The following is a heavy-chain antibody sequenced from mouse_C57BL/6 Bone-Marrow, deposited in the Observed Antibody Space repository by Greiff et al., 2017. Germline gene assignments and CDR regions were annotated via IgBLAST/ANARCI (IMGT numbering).Heavy chain of an antibody. CDR2: IDPSDSYT. V-gene: IGHV1-69*01. D-gene: IGHD1-1*01. CDR3: ERRFTTVVATGAMDY. J-gene: IGHJ4*01. CDR1: GYTFTSYW. Sequence: QVQLQQPGAELVMPGASVKLSCKASGYTFTSYWMHWVKQRPGQGLEWIGEIDPSDSYTNYNQKFKGKSTLTVDKSSSTAYMQLSSLTSEDSAVSYCERRFTTVVATGAMDYWAQGTSVSVLS.